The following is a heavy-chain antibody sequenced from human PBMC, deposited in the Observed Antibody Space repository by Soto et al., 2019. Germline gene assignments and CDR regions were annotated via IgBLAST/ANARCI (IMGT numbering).Heavy chain of an antibody. D-gene: IGHD1-26*01. CDR2: IMPIFATT. CDR3: ATEAVGGAGGMDV. J-gene: IGHJ6*02. V-gene: IGHV1-69*13. Sequence: WASVKVSCKASGGTFSSNTVSWVRQAPGQGLEWMGGIMPIFATTSNAQRFQGRLTITADESTSTAYMELSSLRSEDTAVYYCATEAVGGAGGMDVWGQGTTVTVSS. CDR1: GGTFSSNT.